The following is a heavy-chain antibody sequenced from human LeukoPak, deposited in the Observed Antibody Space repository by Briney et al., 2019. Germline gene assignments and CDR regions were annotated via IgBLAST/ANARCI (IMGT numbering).Heavy chain of an antibody. D-gene: IGHD3-16*01. CDR1: GFTFSNAW. V-gene: IGHV3-23*01. CDR2: ISGSGGST. CDR3: AKEEGSSWSLLYDYVWGTTFDY. Sequence: GGSLRLSCAPSGFTFSNAWMSWVRQAPGKGLEWVSAISGSGGSTYYADSVKGRFTISRDNSKNTLYLQMNSLRAEDTAVYYCAKEEGSSWSLLYDYVWGTTFDYWGQGTLVTVSS. J-gene: IGHJ4*02.